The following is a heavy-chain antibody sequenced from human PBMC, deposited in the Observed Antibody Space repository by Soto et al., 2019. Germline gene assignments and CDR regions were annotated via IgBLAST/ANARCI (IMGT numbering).Heavy chain of an antibody. CDR1: GGSISTYY. V-gene: IGHV4-59*01. Sequence: SETLSLTCTVSGGSISTYYWSWIRHPPGKGLEWIGYIYYSGSTNYNPSLKSRVTISIDTSKNQFSLKLSSVTAADTAVYYCARDRYGGNSYDYWGQGTLVTVSS. CDR3: ARDRYGGNSYDY. J-gene: IGHJ4*02. D-gene: IGHD2-15*01. CDR2: IYYSGST.